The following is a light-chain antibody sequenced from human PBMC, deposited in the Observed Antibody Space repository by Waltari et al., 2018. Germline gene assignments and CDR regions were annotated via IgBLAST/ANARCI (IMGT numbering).Light chain of an antibody. CDR2: GAP. V-gene: IGKV3-20*01. Sequence: EIVLTQSPGTLSLSPGERATLSCRASQSVSGNSLAWYQHKLGQAPRLRIYGAPSWATGIPGRFTGSGSGTDFTLTISSLEPEDFAVYYCQQYGSSPHTFGQGTKLE. CDR3: QQYGSSPHT. CDR1: QSVSGNS. J-gene: IGKJ2*01.